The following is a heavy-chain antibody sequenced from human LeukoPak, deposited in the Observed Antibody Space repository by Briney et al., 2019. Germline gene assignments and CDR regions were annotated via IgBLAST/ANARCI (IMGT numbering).Heavy chain of an antibody. CDR3: ATYSSAWPNFDY. D-gene: IGHD6-19*01. Sequence: SETLSLSRTVPGGSISTYYWSWIRQPPGKGLEWIGYIYNTGSTNYNPSLKSRVTISVDTSRNQFSLRLSSVTAADTAVYYCATYSSAWPNFDYWGKGNGDRVSS. J-gene: IGHJ4*02. V-gene: IGHV4-59*01. CDR1: GGSISTYY. CDR2: IYNTGST.